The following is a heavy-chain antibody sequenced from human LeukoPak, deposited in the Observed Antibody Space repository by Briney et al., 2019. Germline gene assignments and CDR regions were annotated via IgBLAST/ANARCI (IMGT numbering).Heavy chain of an antibody. D-gene: IGHD2-8*01. CDR3: ARGSVLKGFDY. V-gene: IGHV3-13*01. CDR2: IGTAGDT. CDR1: GFTFSSYD. J-gene: IGHJ4*02. Sequence: GGSLRLSCAASGFTFSSYDMHWVRQATGKGLESVSAIGTAGDTYYPGSVKGRFTISRENAKNSLYLQMNSLRAGDTAVYYCARGSVLKGFDYWGQGTLVTVSS.